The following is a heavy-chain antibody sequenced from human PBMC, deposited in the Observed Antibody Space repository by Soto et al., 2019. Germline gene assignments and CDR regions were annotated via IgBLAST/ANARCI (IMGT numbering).Heavy chain of an antibody. Sequence: LRLSCTVSGFMFEDFAMHWVRQAPGQGLEWVSGINWNGVNKGYAESVLGRFTISRDNAKKSLYLDMNYLRPEDTAPYFCAKDVDRLGELWGYFQSWGQGTMVTVSS. CDR2: INWNGVNK. V-gene: IGHV3-9*01. CDR3: AKDVDRLGELWGYFQS. J-gene: IGHJ1*01. D-gene: IGHD3-16*01. CDR1: GFMFEDFA.